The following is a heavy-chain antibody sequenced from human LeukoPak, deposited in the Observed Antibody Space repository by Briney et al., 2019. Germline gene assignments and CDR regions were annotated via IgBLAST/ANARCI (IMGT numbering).Heavy chain of an antibody. CDR3: ASINILTAYFDY. D-gene: IGHD3-9*01. V-gene: IGHV1-2*02. Sequence: ASVKVSCKASGYTFTGYYIHWVRQAPGQGLEWMGWINPHSGGANYAQKFQGRVTMTRDTSISTAYMELSRLRSDDTAVYYCASINILTAYFDYWGQGTLVTVSS. CDR1: GYTFTGYY. J-gene: IGHJ4*02. CDR2: INPHSGGA.